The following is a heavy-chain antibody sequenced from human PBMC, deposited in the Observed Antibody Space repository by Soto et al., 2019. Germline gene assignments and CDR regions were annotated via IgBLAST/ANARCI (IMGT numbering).Heavy chain of an antibody. CDR3: ARGSSRPDWFDS. CDR1: GGYISTAGSF. CDR2: MSHSETT. Sequence: QVQLQESGPGLMKPSQTLSLTCTVSGGYISTAGSFWSWVRQHPGKGLEWIGYMSHSETTHYNSYLKSPVTTSIDTSKNQFSLILDSVTAADTAVYYCARGSSRPDWFDSWGPGTLVIVSS. J-gene: IGHJ5*01. V-gene: IGHV4-31*01.